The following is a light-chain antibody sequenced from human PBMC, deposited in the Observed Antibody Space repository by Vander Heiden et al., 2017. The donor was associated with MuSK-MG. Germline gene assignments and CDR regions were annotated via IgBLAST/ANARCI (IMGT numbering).Light chain of an antibody. Sequence: DIVMTQAPDSLAVSLGERATINCKSSQGVLYRSTNKNYLAWYQQKPGQPPKLLIYWASTRESGVPDRFSGSGSETDFTLTISSLQAEDVAVYYCQQYFSSPYTFGQGTKLEIK. CDR3: QQYFSSPYT. J-gene: IGKJ2*01. CDR2: WAS. CDR1: QGVLYRSTNKNY. V-gene: IGKV4-1*01.